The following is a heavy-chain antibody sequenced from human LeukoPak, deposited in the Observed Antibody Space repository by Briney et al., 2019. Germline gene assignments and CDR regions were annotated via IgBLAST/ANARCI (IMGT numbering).Heavy chain of an antibody. Sequence: GESLKISCKGSGYNFTSHWIGWVRQMPGKGLEWMGWMNPNSGNTGYAQKFQGRVTMTRNTSISTAYMELSSLRSEDTAVYYCARGPFPVIAAAGYWFDPWGQGTLVTVSS. CDR2: MNPNSGNT. CDR3: ARGPFPVIAAAGYWFDP. J-gene: IGHJ5*02. V-gene: IGHV1-8*02. CDR1: GYNFTSHW. D-gene: IGHD6-13*01.